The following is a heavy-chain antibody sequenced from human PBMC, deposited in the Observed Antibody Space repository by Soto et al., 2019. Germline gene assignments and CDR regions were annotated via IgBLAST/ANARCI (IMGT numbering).Heavy chain of an antibody. CDR3: ARSSRSYFDY. CDR1: GGSVSRSGYF. V-gene: IGHV4-31*03. Sequence: QVQLQESGPGLVKPSQTLSLTCTVSGGSVSRSGYFWSWIRQHPGKGLEWIGYIYYSGRTYYNPSLKSRVSLSVYTSNYQFSLNLTSVTAADTAMYYCARSSRSYFDYWGQGTLVTVSS. CDR2: IYYSGRT. J-gene: IGHJ4*02.